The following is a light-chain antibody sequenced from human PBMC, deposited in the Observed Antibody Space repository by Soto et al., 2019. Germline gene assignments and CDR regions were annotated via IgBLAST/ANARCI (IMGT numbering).Light chain of an antibody. Sequence: DDEMTQSSSNGSASVRDGGTIICQASQSISSWLAWYQKQPGKAPKLRIYDASSLESGVPSRVSGTAAATALTHTISSLKHGDLETQLRQQYRRYSQTFGPGTKVDI. CDR1: QSISSW. CDR3: QQYRRYSQT. CDR2: DAS. J-gene: IGKJ1*01. V-gene: IGKV1-5*02.